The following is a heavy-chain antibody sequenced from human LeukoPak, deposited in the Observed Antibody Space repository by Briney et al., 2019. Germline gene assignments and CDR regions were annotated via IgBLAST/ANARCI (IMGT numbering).Heavy chain of an antibody. Sequence: GGSLRLSCAASGFTFNSFAMSWVRQAPGKGLEWVSAISAPGGSANYAVSVKGRFTTSRDNSNNTLFLQMNSLRAEDTAIYYCAKGRSGWYVFDYWGQGTLVTISS. V-gene: IGHV3-23*01. CDR2: ISAPGGSA. D-gene: IGHD6-19*01. J-gene: IGHJ4*02. CDR1: GFTFNSFA. CDR3: AKGRSGWYVFDY.